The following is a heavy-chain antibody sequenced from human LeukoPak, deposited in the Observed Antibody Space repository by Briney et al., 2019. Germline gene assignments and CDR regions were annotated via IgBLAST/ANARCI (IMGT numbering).Heavy chain of an antibody. CDR2: IYYSGST. CDR3: ARRATPTVVRVVRPFDY. Sequence: SETLSLTCTVSGASISSTTYYWGWIRQPPRKGLEWIASIYYSGSTYYNPSLKSRVTISVDTSKNQFSLKLSSVTAADTAVYYCARRATPTVVRVVRPFDYWGQGTLVTVSS. V-gene: IGHV4-39*01. J-gene: IGHJ4*02. CDR1: GASISSTTYY. D-gene: IGHD4-23*01.